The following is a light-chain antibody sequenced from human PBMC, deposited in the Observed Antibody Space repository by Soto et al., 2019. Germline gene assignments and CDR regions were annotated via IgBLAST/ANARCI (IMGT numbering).Light chain of an antibody. V-gene: IGLV2-8*01. J-gene: IGLJ1*01. CDR1: SSDVGGYNY. Sequence: QSVLTQLASASGSPRQSVDITCTGTSSDVGGYNYVAWYQHHPGKAPKLMIYEVNKRPSGVPDRFTGSKSGNTASLTVSGLQAEDEADYYCSSYAGSSNVFGTGTKVTVL. CDR3: SSYAGSSNV. CDR2: EVN.